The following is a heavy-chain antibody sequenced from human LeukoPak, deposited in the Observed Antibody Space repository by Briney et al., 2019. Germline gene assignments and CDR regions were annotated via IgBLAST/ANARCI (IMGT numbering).Heavy chain of an antibody. CDR2: ISGSGGST. CDR3: APVWGGCSSGWYGIDAFDI. CDR1: GFTFSSYA. Sequence: GGSLRLSCAASGFTFSSYAMSWVRQAPGKGLEWVSAISGSGGSTYYADSVKGRFTISRDNSKNTLYLQMNSLRAEDTAVYYCAPVWGGCSSGWYGIDAFDIWGQGTMVTVSS. J-gene: IGHJ3*02. D-gene: IGHD6-19*01. V-gene: IGHV3-23*01.